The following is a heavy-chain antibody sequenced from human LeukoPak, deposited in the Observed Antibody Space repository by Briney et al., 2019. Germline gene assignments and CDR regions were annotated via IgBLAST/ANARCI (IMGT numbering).Heavy chain of an antibody. CDR3: ASIVVVPAENYYMDV. V-gene: IGHV1-69*13. D-gene: IGHD2-2*01. Sequence: ASVKVSCKASGGTFSSYAISWVRQAPGQGLELMGGIIPIFGTANYAQKFQGRVTITADESTSTAYMELSSLRSEDTAVYYCASIVVVPAENYYMDVWGKGTTVTVSS. J-gene: IGHJ6*03. CDR1: GGTFSSYA. CDR2: IIPIFGTA.